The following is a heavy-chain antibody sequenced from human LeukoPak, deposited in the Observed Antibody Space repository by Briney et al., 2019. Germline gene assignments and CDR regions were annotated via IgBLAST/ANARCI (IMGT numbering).Heavy chain of an antibody. CDR1: GFTFSSHG. V-gene: IGHV3-30*03. CDR2: ISYDGSNK. D-gene: IGHD3-3*01. Sequence: GGSLRLSCAASGFTFSSHGMHWVRQAPGKGLEWVAVISYDGSNKYYADSVKGRFTISRDNSKNTLYLQMNSLRAEDTAVYYCARAGSGRGGDYWGQGTLVTVSS. J-gene: IGHJ4*02. CDR3: ARAGSGRGGDY.